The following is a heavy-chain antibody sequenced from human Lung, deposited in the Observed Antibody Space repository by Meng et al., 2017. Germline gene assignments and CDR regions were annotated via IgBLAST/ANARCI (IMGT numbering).Heavy chain of an antibody. V-gene: IGHV1-18*01. J-gene: IGHJ4*02. Sequence: QVQLVQSGAAVKKPWASVNVSCKASGYTFTHHGISWIRQAPGQGLEWMGWISCYNGDTNYAQNLQGRVTMTIDKSTSTAYMDLRSLRSDDTAVYYCARDPSNTSGRYAYFDYWGQGTLVTVSS. CDR3: ARDPSNTSGRYAYFDY. D-gene: IGHD6-19*01. CDR1: GYTFTHHG. CDR2: ISCYNGDT.